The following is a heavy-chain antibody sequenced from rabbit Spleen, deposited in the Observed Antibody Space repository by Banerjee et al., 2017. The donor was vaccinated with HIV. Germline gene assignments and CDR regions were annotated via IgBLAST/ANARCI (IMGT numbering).Heavy chain of an antibody. V-gene: IGHV1S40*01. Sequence: QSLEESGGDLVKPGTSLTLTCTASGFSFSAGYYMCWVRQAPGKGLEWIACIHGGSKDNIYYANWAKGRFTISKTSSTTVTLQMTSLTAADTATYFCARDLDGVIGWNFGWWGPGTLVTVS. CDR2: IHGGSKDNI. CDR1: GFSFSAGYY. CDR3: ARDLDGVIGWNFGW. D-gene: IGHD4-1*01. J-gene: IGHJ6*01.